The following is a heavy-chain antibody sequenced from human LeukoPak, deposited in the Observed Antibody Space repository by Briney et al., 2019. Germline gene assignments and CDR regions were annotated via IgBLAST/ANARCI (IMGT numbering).Heavy chain of an antibody. Sequence: PGGSLRLSCAASGFTFSSYSMNRVRQAPGKGLEWVSSISSSSSYIYYADSVKGRFTISRDNAKNSLYLQMNSLRVEDTAVYYCARDSPGGYYDLIDYWGQGTLVTVSS. J-gene: IGHJ4*02. V-gene: IGHV3-21*01. CDR3: ARDSPGGYYDLIDY. D-gene: IGHD3-22*01. CDR1: GFTFSSYS. CDR2: ISSSSSYI.